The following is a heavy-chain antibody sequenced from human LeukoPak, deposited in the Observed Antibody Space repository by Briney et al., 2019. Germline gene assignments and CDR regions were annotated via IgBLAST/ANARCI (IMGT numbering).Heavy chain of an antibody. V-gene: IGHV4-30-4*07. D-gene: IGHD6-13*01. Sequence: PSETLSLTCAVSGGSISSGGYSWSWIRQPPGKGLEWIGYIYYSGSTYYNPSLKSRVTISVDKSKNQFSLKLSSVTAADTAVYYCARRRIAAANLKYYYYMDVWGKGTTVTVSS. J-gene: IGHJ6*03. CDR1: GGSISSGGYS. CDR3: ARRRIAAANLKYYYYMDV. CDR2: IYYSGST.